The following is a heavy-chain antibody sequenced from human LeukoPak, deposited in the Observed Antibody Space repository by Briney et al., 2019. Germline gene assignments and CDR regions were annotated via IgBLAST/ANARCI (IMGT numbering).Heavy chain of an antibody. D-gene: IGHD4-17*01. CDR1: GFAFSTYA. V-gene: IGHV3-23*01. CDR3: AKTLTVTTRIHSIDP. Sequence: GGSLRLSCAASGFAFSTYAMSWVRQAPGKGLEWVSSISGSGSNTYYADSVKGQFTISRESSKNTLYLQMNSLRAEDTAVYYCAKTLTVTTRIHSIDPRGQGTLVTVSS. CDR2: ISGSGSNT. J-gene: IGHJ4*02.